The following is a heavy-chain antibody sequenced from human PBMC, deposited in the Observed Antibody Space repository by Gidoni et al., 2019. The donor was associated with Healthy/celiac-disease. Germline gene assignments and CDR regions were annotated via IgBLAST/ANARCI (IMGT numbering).Heavy chain of an antibody. CDR3: ARRTGYCTNGVCYTFFDY. J-gene: IGHJ4*02. CDR1: GGSISSSSYY. Sequence: QLQLQESGPGLVKPSETLSLTCTVSGGSISSSSYYWGWIRQPPGKGLEWIGSIYYSGSTYYNPSLKSRVTISVDTSKNQFSLKLSSVTAADTAVYYCARRTGYCTNGVCYTFFDYWGQGTLVTVSS. D-gene: IGHD2-8*01. CDR2: IYYSGST. V-gene: IGHV4-39*01.